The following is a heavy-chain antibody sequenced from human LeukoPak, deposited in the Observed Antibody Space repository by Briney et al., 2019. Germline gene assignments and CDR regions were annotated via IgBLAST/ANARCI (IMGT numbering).Heavy chain of an antibody. J-gene: IGHJ6*03. CDR3: ASGRYSYGNYYHYYMDV. Sequence: SVKVSCKASGGTFSSYAISWVRQAPGQGLEGMGGIIPIFGTANYAQKFQGRVTITTDESTSTAYMELSSLNSEDTAVYYCASGRYSYGNYYHYYMDVWGKGTTVTVSS. CDR2: IIPIFGTA. V-gene: IGHV1-69*05. CDR1: GGTFSSYA. D-gene: IGHD5-18*01.